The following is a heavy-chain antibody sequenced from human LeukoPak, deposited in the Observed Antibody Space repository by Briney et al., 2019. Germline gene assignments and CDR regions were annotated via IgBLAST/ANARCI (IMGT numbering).Heavy chain of an antibody. CDR3: ARDSISLASGSPVYYFDY. D-gene: IGHD6-25*01. CDR1: GFTFSTSG. J-gene: IGHJ4*02. Sequence: PGGSLRLSCEASGFTFSTSGMHWVRQAPGKGLEWVAVISYDGGNKYHADSVKGRFTISRDNSKNTVYLQMDSLRAEDTAVYYCARDSISLASGSPVYYFDYWGQGTLVAVSS. CDR2: ISYDGGNK. V-gene: IGHV3-30*03.